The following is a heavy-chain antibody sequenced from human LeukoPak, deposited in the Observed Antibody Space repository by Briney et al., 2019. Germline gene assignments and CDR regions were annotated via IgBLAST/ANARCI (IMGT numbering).Heavy chain of an antibody. Sequence: SETPSLTCTVSGGPITNYYWTWIRQPPGKGLEWIGYIYYSGSTNYNPSLKSRVTISVDTSKNQFSLKLSSVTAADTALYYCARLSKIATAGPNYYHSMDVWGQGTTVTVSS. J-gene: IGHJ6*02. CDR2: IYYSGST. D-gene: IGHD6-13*01. CDR3: ARLSKIATAGPNYYHSMDV. CDR1: GGPITNYY. V-gene: IGHV4-59*01.